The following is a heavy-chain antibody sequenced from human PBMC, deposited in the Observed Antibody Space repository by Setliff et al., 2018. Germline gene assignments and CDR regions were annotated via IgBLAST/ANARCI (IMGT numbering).Heavy chain of an antibody. CDR3: ARGGTYRYFDY. Sequence: TLSLTCTVSGDSISDASIMAWIRQPPGKGLEFIGYVFYNGAAKYDPSLKSRVTMSVDTSKTQFSLKLNSMTTADTAVYYCARGGTYRYFDYWGQGALVTVSS. CDR2: VFYNGAA. J-gene: IGHJ4*02. V-gene: IGHV4-59*01. CDR1: GDSISDAS.